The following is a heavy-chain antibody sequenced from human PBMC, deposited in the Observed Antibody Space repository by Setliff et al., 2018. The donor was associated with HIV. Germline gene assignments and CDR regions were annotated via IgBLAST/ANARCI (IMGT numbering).Heavy chain of an antibody. V-gene: IGHV3-30*03. CDR3: AREGGSSGHAGYFDP. CDR1: GLTLRNHV. CDR2: LATDESVT. Sequence: PGGSLRLSCAVSGLTLRNHVMHWVRQAPGKGLEWVAVLATDESVTNYADSVRGRFTISRDDSKNTLFLQMNSLRVDDTAVYYCAREGGSSGHAGYFDPWGQGTLVTVSS. J-gene: IGHJ5*02. D-gene: IGHD6-19*01.